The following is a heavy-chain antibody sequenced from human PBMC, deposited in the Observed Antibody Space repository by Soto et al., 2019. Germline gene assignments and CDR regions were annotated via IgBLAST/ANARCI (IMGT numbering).Heavy chain of an antibody. J-gene: IGHJ4*02. Sequence: ASVKVSCKASGYTFTTSYINWVRQAPGQGLEWMGLINPSDGTTNYAQKFQGRVTMTRDTSTSTVNMELSSLRSDDTAIYYCARDLYCSGGTCFSFEYWGQGIMVTVSS. D-gene: IGHD2-15*01. CDR3: ARDLYCSGGTCFSFEY. V-gene: IGHV1-46*03. CDR1: GYTFTTSY. CDR2: INPSDGTT.